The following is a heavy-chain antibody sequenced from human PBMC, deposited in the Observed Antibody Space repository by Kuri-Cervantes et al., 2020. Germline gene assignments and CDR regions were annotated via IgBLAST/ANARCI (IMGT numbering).Heavy chain of an antibody. CDR2: IIPIFGTA. D-gene: IGHD5/OR15-5a*01. J-gene: IGHJ1*01. CDR1: GGTFSSYA. V-gene: IGHV1-69*05. Sequence: SVKVSCKASGGTFSSYAISWVRQAPGQGLEWMGGIIPIFGTANYAQKFQGRVTITTDESTSTAYMELSSLRSEDTALYYCAAAKVSRPEYFHHWGQGTLVTVSS. CDR3: AAAKVSRPEYFHH.